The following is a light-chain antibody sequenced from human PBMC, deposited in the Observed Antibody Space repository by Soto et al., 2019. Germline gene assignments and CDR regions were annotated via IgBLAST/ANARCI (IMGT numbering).Light chain of an antibody. CDR2: DVS. CDR3: CSYAGSYYV. Sequence: QSALTQPRSVSGSPGQSVTISCTGTSSDVGGYNYVSWYQQHPGKAPKLMIYDVSKRPSGVPDRFSGSKSGNTASLTISGLKAEDEGNYYCCSYAGSYYVFGTGTKLTVL. J-gene: IGLJ1*01. CDR1: SSDVGGYNY. V-gene: IGLV2-11*01.